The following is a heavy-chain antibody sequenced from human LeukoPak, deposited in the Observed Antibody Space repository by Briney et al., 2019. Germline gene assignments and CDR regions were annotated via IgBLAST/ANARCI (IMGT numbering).Heavy chain of an antibody. V-gene: IGHV4-31*03. J-gene: IGHJ3*02. Sequence: PSETLSLTCTVSGGSISRGGYYWSWIRQHPGKGLEYIGYIYYSGSIYYNPSLKSRVTISLDPSKNQFSLKLSSVTAADTAVYYCARDRGYSYGCDAFDIWGQGTILTVSS. CDR1: GGSISRGGYY. D-gene: IGHD5-18*01. CDR2: IYYSGSI. CDR3: ARDRGYSYGCDAFDI.